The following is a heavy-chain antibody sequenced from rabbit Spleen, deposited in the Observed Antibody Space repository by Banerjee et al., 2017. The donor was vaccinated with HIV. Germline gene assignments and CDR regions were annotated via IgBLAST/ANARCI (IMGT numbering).Heavy chain of an antibody. CDR1: GFDFSNYG. D-gene: IGHD1-1*01. Sequence: QEQLVESGGGLVQPGGSLKLSCKASGFDFSNYGVSWVRQAPGKGLEWIGYIDPIFGSTYYASWVNGRFTISSHNAQNTLYLKMNSLTAADTATYFCGRVPGSSSDYFNAFSLWGPGTLVTVS. J-gene: IGHJ4*01. CDR3: GRVPGSSSDYFNAFSL. V-gene: IGHV1S47*01. CDR2: IDPIFGST.